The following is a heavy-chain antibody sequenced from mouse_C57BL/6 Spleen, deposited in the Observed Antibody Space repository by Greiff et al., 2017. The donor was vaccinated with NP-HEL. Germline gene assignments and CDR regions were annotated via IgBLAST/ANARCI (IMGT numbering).Heavy chain of an antibody. D-gene: IGHD2-4*01. CDR2: ISYDGSN. Sequence: VQLQQSGPGLVKPSQSLSLSCSVTGYSITSGYYWNWIRQFPGNKLEWMGYISYDGSNNYNPSLKNRISITRDTSKNQFFLKLNSVTTEDTATYYCARYDYDVYYYAMDYWGQGTSVTVSS. J-gene: IGHJ4*01. V-gene: IGHV3-6*01. CDR3: ARYDYDVYYYAMDY. CDR1: GYSITSGYY.